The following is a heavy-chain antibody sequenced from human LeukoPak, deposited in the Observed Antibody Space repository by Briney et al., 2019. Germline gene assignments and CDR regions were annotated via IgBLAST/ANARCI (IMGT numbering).Heavy chain of an antibody. CDR2: IIPIFGTA. D-gene: IGHD6-19*01. CDR3: ARDYSSGWYGD. V-gene: IGHV1-69*01. Sequence: SVKVSCKASGGTFSRYGISWVRQAPGQGLEWMGGIIPIFGTANYAQKFQGRVTITADEYTRTAYMELSSLRSEDTAVYYCARDYSSGWYGDWGQGTLVTVSS. J-gene: IGHJ4*02. CDR1: GGTFSRYG.